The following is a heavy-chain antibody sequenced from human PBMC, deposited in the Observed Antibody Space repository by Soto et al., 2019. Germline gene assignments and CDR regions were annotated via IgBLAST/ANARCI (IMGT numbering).Heavy chain of an antibody. V-gene: IGHV1-2*04. CDR2: INPNSGGT. J-gene: IGHJ6*02. CDR3: ARGRPNMIVVVPAVMDV. Sequence: ASVKVSCKASGYTFTGYYMHWVRQAPGQGLEWMGWINPNSGGTNYAQKFQGWVTMTRDTSISTAYMELSRLRSDDTAVYYCARGRPNMIVVVPAVMDVWGQGTTVTGSS. D-gene: IGHD3-22*01. CDR1: GYTFTGYY.